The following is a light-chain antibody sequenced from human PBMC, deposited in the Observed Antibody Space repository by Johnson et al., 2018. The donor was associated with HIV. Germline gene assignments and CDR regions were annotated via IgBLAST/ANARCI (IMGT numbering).Light chain of an antibody. V-gene: IGLV1-51*01. J-gene: IGLJ1*01. CDR3: GAWDSSLSAYV. Sequence: QSVLTQPPSVSAAPGQKVTISCSGSSSNIGNNYVSWYQQLPGTAPKLLIYDHNKRPSGIPDRFSGSKSGTSATLGITGLQTWDEADYYCGAWDSSLSAYVFGTGPKVTVL. CDR1: SSNIGNNY. CDR2: DHN.